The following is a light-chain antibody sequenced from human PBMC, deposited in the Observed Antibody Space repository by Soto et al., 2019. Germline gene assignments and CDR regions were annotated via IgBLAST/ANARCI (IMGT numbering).Light chain of an antibody. CDR3: PSYDRSLSGSV. CDR1: SSNIGAGSD. CDR2: DNT. J-gene: IGLJ2*01. V-gene: IGLV1-40*01. Sequence: QSVLTQPPSVSGAPGQRVTISCAGSSSNIGAGSDVHWYQQFPGTAPKLLIYDNTNRPSGVPDRISGSKSGTSASLAITGLQAGDEADYYCPSYDRSLSGSVFGGGTNLTVL.